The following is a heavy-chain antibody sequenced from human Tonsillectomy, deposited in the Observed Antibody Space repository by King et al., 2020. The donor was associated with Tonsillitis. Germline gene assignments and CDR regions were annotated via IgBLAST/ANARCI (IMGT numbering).Heavy chain of an antibody. CDR1: GFPFRSYG. J-gene: IGHJ4*02. Sequence: QLQESGGGVVQPGGSLRLSCAASGFPFRSYGMHWVRQAPGKGLEWVAVISFDERTKYADAVKGRFTISRDNSMNTLYLQLNSLRVEDTAVYYCARERLYDRGWGIDNWGQGTLVTVSS. CDR2: ISFDERT. CDR3: ARERLYDRGWGIDN. V-gene: IGHV3-33*05. D-gene: IGHD6-19*01.